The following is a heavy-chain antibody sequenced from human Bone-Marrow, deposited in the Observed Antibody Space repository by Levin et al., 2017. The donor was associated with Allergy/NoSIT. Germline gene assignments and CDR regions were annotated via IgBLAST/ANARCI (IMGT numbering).Heavy chain of an antibody. V-gene: IGHV3-53*01. CDR1: DFSVGHNY. CDR2: IYIGSQP. Sequence: GGSLRLSCETSDFSVGHNYMAWVRQSPGKALEWVSMIYIGSQPYYADSVRGRFTISKDNSKNTLYLHMSDVRVEDTAVYFCAGVDSNNWFDPWGQGTLVSVSS. J-gene: IGHJ5*01. CDR3: AGVDSNNWFDP.